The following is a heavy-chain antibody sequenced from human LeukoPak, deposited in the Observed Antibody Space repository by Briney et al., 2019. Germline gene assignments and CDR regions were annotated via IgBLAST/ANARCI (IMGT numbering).Heavy chain of an antibody. J-gene: IGHJ2*01. CDR1: GFTFSIYA. V-gene: IGHV3-23*01. Sequence: GGSLRRSCAASGFTFSIYAMTWVRQAPGKGLEWVSAISGSGDSTYYADSVKGRFTISRDTSKKMLFLQMNSLRVDDTAVYYCAKAGIHWYFDFWGRGTQVTVSS. CDR2: ISGSGDST. CDR3: AKAGIHWYFDF.